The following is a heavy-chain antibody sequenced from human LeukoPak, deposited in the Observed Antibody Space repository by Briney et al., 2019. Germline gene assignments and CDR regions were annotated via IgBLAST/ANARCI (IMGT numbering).Heavy chain of an antibody. Sequence: ASVKVSCKASGYTFTDYYMHWVRQAPGQGFEWLGWINPNDGDTNYAQKFQGRVTMTRDTSISTAHMEVSRLRSDDTAVYYCARANFLYCSSTTCLFDYWGQGTLVTVSS. D-gene: IGHD2-2*01. CDR1: GYTFTDYY. J-gene: IGHJ4*02. CDR3: ARANFLYCSSTTCLFDY. CDR2: INPNDGDT. V-gene: IGHV1-2*02.